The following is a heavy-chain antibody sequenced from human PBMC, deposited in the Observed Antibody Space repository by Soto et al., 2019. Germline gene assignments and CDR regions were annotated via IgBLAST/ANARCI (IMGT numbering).Heavy chain of an antibody. V-gene: IGHV4-34*01. CDR3: AREEAYDFWSGYYTVDYYYMDV. J-gene: IGHJ6*03. CDR1: GGSFSGYY. D-gene: IGHD3-3*01. CDR2: INHSGST. Sequence: QVQLQQWGAGLLKPSETLSLTCAVYGGSFSGYYWSWIRQPPGKGLEWIGEINHSGSTNYNPSLKSQVTISVDTSKNQFSLKLSSVTAADTAVYYCAREEAYDFWSGYYTVDYYYMDVWGKGTTVTVSS.